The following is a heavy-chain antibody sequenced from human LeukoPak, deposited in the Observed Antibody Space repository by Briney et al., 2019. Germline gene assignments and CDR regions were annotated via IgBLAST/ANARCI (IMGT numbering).Heavy chain of an antibody. CDR1: GGPISSASYY. D-gene: IGHD2-21*02. CDR3: ARGGGDRNWFDP. Sequence: TLSLTCTVSGGPISSASYYWSWIRQPAGKGLEWIGRIYISGSTNYNPSLKSRVTISLDTSKNQFSLKLSSVTAADTAVYYCARGGGDRNWFDPWGHGTLVTVSS. J-gene: IGHJ5*02. V-gene: IGHV4-61*02. CDR2: IYISGST.